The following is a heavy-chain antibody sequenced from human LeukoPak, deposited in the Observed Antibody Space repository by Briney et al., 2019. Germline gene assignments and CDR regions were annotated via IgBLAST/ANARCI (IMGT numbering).Heavy chain of an antibody. CDR1: GYTFAGYY. CDR3: ASEYSSSWWGH. D-gene: IGHD6-13*01. V-gene: IGHV1-2*02. Sequence: ASVKVSCKASGYTFAGYYIHWVRQVPGQGLEWMGWINSNSGGTHYAQNFQGRVTVTRDMSITTVYMELRGLTSDDTAVYYCASEYSSSWWGHWGQGTLVTVSS. CDR2: INSNSGGT. J-gene: IGHJ4*02.